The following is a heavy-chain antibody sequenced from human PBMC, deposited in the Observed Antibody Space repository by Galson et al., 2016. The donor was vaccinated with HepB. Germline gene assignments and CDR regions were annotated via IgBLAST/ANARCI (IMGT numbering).Heavy chain of an antibody. V-gene: IGHV3-11*01. Sequence: SLRLSCAASGLTFRDHYMSWIRQAPGKGLEWISYISNTGNTIYYADSVKGRFTISRDNAKNSVFLQMNSLRAEDTAPYYCATGSNYVIVPGSFEFWGQGTMVTVSP. D-gene: IGHD3-10*01. CDR1: GLTFRDHY. CDR2: ISNTGNTI. J-gene: IGHJ3*01. CDR3: ATGSNYVIVPGSFEF.